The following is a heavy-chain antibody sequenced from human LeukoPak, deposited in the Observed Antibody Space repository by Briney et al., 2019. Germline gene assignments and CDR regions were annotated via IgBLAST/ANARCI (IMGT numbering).Heavy chain of an antibody. Sequence: SETLSLTCAVYGGSFSGYYWSWTRQPPGKGLEWIGEINHSGSTNYNPSLKSRVTISVDTSKNQFSLKLSSVTAADTAVYYCARHSDTYYYDSSGYYYGLWYFDLWGRGTLVTVSS. D-gene: IGHD3-22*01. CDR2: INHSGST. J-gene: IGHJ2*01. CDR3: ARHSDTYYYDSSGYYYGLWYFDL. CDR1: GGSFSGYY. V-gene: IGHV4-34*01.